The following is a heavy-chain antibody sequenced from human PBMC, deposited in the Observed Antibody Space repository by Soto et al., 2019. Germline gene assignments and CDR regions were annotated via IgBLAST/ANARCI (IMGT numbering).Heavy chain of an antibody. CDR3: AKDWVGGSNRYQLDY. D-gene: IGHD4-4*01. V-gene: IGHV3-30*18. CDR2: ISHGATRK. Sequence: GGSLRLSCAASRFTFSDYGMHWVRQAPGKGLEWVAGISHGATRKSYSDSVKGRFIISRDNSKKMLYLQLNSLRREDTAVNYCAKDWVGGSNRYQLDYWGRGTLVTVSS. J-gene: IGHJ4*02. CDR1: RFTFSDYG.